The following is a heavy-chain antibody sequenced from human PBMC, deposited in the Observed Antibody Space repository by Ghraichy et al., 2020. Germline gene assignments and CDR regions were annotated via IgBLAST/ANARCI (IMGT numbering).Heavy chain of an antibody. CDR1: GFTFSSYW. Sequence: GGSLRLSCAASGFTFSSYWMHWVRQAPGKGLVWLSHISSDGTIIHYADSVKDRFTISRDNAKNTLYLQMTSLRAEDTAVYYCARGRTVYCSSVSSYFGDSWGQGTMVTVSS. D-gene: IGHD2-2*01. V-gene: IGHV3-74*01. CDR2: ISSDGTII. J-gene: IGHJ5*02. CDR3: ARGRTVYCSSVSSYFGDS.